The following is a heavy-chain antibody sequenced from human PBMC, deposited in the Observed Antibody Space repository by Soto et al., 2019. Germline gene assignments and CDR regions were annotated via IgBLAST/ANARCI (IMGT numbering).Heavy chain of an antibody. CDR3: AKDSRAGGNYGFYSDF. D-gene: IGHD1-7*01. CDR2: SSATGAGT. J-gene: IGHJ4*02. Sequence: GGSLRLSCGASGFTFSSYGMTWVRQAPGKGLEWVSFSSATGAGTYYADSVKGRFTISRDNSKNTLYLQMTSLRADDTAVYYCAKDSRAGGNYGFYSDFWGQGALVTVSS. V-gene: IGHV3-23*01. CDR1: GFTFSSYG.